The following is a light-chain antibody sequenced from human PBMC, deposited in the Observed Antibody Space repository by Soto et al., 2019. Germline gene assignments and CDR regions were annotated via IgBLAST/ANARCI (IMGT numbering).Light chain of an antibody. CDR3: QQYHNWYS. J-gene: IGKJ2*03. Sequence: EIVMTQSPATLSVSPGETATLSCRASQSVGSNVAWYQQKPGQAPRLLIYGASSRTAGIPVRFNGTGSGTEFTLTIRSLQSEDFAVYYCQQYHNWYSFGQGTTLGIK. CDR1: QSVGSN. V-gene: IGKV3-15*01. CDR2: GAS.